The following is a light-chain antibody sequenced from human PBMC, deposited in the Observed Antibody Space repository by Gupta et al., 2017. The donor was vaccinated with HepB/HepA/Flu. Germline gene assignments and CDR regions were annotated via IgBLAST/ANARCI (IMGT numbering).Light chain of an antibody. J-gene: IGKJ4*01. CDR3: QQYCNLPLT. Sequence: DIQMTQSPSSLSASLGDRVTITCQASQDIGISLNWYQQKPGTAPKLLIYDTSNLEIGVPSRFGGSGSGTDFSLTISSLQPEEIATYYCQQYCNLPLTFGCGTKLEI. CDR1: QDIGIS. V-gene: IGKV1-33*01. CDR2: DTS.